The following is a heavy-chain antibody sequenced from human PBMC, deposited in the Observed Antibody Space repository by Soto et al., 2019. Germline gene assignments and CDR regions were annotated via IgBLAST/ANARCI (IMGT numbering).Heavy chain of an antibody. Sequence: SETLSLTCAVYGGSFSGYYWSWIRQPPGKGLEWIGEINHSGSTNYNPSLKSRVTISVDTSKNQFSLKLSSVTAADTAVYYCARGGGAVAGPGNWFDPWGQGTLVTVS. J-gene: IGHJ5*02. CDR2: INHSGST. CDR3: ARGGGAVAGPGNWFDP. D-gene: IGHD6-19*01. CDR1: GGSFSGYY. V-gene: IGHV4-34*01.